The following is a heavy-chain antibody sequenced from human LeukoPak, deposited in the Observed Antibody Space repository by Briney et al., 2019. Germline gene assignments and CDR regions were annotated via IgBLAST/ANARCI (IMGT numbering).Heavy chain of an antibody. J-gene: IGHJ4*02. CDR1: GGSISSYY. CDR2: IYYSGST. Sequence: SETLSLTCTVSGGSISSYYWSWIRQPPGKGLEWIGYIYYSGSTNYNPSLKSRVTISVDTSKNQFSLKLSSVTAADTAVYYCARAPTYYGGMGYYFDYWGQGTLVTVSS. CDR3: ARAPTYYGGMGYYFDY. V-gene: IGHV4-59*01. D-gene: IGHD4-23*01.